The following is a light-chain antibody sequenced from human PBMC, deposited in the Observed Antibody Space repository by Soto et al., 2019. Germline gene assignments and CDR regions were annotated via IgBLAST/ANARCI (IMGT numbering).Light chain of an antibody. CDR1: KSVSSSY. CDR3: QQYGRSVT. CDR2: AAS. Sequence: EMHFMLASCTLSFSPGERSPLSCRARKSVSSSYSDCHQQQPRPPPRLLIYAASSTATGLHDRFSGSGSGTDFPLTIRRLEPEDFAVYYCQQYGRSVTFGQGTRLEIK. J-gene: IGKJ5*01. V-gene: IGKV3-20*01.